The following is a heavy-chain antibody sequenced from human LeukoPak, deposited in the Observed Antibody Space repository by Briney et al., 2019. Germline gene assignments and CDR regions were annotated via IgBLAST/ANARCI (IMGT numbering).Heavy chain of an antibody. CDR3: ARDPLYRDGHNYFHH. D-gene: IGHD5-24*01. V-gene: IGHV3-23*01. CDR2: IGGGGGST. J-gene: IGHJ1*01. Sequence: PGGSLRLSCAASGFTFSNYAMSWVRQAPGKGLEWVSGIGGGGGSTYYADSVKGRFTISRDNSKGTLYLQMNSLRAEDTAVYYCARDPLYRDGHNYFHHWGQGSLVTVSS. CDR1: GFTFSNYA.